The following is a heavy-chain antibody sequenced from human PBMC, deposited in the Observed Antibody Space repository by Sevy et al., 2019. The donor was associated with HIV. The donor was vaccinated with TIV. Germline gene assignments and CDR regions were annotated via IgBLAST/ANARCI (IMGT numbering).Heavy chain of an antibody. D-gene: IGHD3-3*01. J-gene: IGHJ6*02. CDR2: ITSGSTYI. CDR3: ARDKTILEGRYGMDV. CDR1: GITFSTYT. Sequence: GGSLRLSCVVSGITFSTYTMSWVRQAPGKGLEWVSSITSGSTYIFYADSVKGRFTISRDNAKNSLDLQMNSLRAEDTAVYYCARDKTILEGRYGMDVWGQGTTVTVSS. V-gene: IGHV3-21*01.